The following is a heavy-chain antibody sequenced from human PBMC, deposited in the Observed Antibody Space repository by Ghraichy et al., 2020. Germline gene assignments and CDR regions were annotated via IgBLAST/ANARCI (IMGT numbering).Heavy chain of an antibody. CDR2: ISGSGGST. CDR3: AKDGYSTGWYEDY. V-gene: IGHV3-23*01. Sequence: GSLRLSCAASGFTFNNYAMSWVRQAPGKGLEWVSGISGSGGSTYYADSVKGRFTISRDYSRNTLFLQMNSLRVEDTAVYYCAKDGYSTGWYEDYWGQGTLVTVSS. D-gene: IGHD6-19*01. J-gene: IGHJ4*02. CDR1: GFTFNNYA.